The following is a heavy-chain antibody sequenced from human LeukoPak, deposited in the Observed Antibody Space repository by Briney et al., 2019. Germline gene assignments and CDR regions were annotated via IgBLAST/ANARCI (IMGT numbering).Heavy chain of an antibody. CDR1: GFTFSSYA. J-gene: IGHJ4*02. V-gene: IGHV3-23*01. D-gene: IGHD1-26*01. Sequence: PGGSLRLSCAASGFTFSSYAMSWVRQAPGKGLEWVSAISGSGGSTCYADSVKGRFTISRDNSKNTLYLQMNSLRAEDTAVYYCAKDPTVGPTNYFDYWGQGTLVTVSA. CDR3: AKDPTVGPTNYFDY. CDR2: ISGSGGST.